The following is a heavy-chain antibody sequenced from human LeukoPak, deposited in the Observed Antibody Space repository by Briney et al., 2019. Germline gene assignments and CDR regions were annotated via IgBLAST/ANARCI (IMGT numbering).Heavy chain of an antibody. CDR2: ISGSGGST. Sequence: QSGGSLRLSCAASGFTFSSYAMSWVRQAPGKGLEWVSAISGSGGSTYYADSVKGRFTISRDDSKNTLYLQMNSLRAEDTAVYYCAKDLSSGWSQNFDYWGQGTLVTVSS. J-gene: IGHJ4*02. D-gene: IGHD6-19*01. CDR1: GFTFSSYA. CDR3: AKDLSSGWSQNFDY. V-gene: IGHV3-23*01.